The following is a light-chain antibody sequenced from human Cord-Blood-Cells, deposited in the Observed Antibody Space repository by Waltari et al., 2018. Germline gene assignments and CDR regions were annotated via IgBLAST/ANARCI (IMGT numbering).Light chain of an antibody. Sequence: EIVLTQSPGTLSLSPGESATLSCRASQSVSSSYLAWYQQKPGQAPRLLIYGASSRATGIPDRFSGSGSGTDFTLTISRLEPEDFAVYYCQQYGSSPPITFGPVTKVDIK. CDR1: QSVSSSY. CDR2: GAS. CDR3: QQYGSSPPIT. J-gene: IGKJ3*01. V-gene: IGKV3-20*01.